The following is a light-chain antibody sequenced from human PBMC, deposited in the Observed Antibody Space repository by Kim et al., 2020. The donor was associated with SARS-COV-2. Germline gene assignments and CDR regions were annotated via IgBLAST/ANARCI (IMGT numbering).Light chain of an antibody. CDR2: DTG. J-gene: IGLJ2*01. CDR3: LLSYSDSRV. CDR1: TGAVTSGHF. V-gene: IGLV7-46*01. Sequence: PGGTVPLPCDSNTGAVTSGHFPYWFQQKPGQAPRTLIYDTGNRHSWTPARFSGSLLGGKAALTLSAAQAEDEADYYCLLSYSDSRVFGGGTQLTVL.